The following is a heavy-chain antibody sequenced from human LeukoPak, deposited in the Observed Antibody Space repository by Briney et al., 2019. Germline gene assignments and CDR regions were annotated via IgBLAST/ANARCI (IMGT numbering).Heavy chain of an antibody. D-gene: IGHD5-12*01. CDR3: ARYHDYIGWFDP. J-gene: IGHJ5*02. CDR1: GFTFSDYT. Sequence: GGSLRLSCAASGFTFSDYTMNWVRQAPGKGLEWVSYISGSSSPIYYADSVKGRFTISRDNAKNSLYLQMNSLRAEDTAVYYCARYHDYIGWFDPWGQGTLVTVSS. CDR2: ISGSSSPI. V-gene: IGHV3-48*01.